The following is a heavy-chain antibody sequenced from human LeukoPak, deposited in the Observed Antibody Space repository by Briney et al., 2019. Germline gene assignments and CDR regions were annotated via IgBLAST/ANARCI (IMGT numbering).Heavy chain of an antibody. D-gene: IGHD1-26*01. Sequence: SETLSLTCTVSGASISSYYWSWIRQSPGKGLEWIGFIHYSESTKYNPSLNSRVTISVDTSKNQFSLKLRSVTAADTALYYCARRSGTYYGPFDCWGQGTLVTVSS. CDR2: IHYSEST. J-gene: IGHJ4*02. V-gene: IGHV4-59*08. CDR3: ARRSGTYYGPFDC. CDR1: GASISSYY.